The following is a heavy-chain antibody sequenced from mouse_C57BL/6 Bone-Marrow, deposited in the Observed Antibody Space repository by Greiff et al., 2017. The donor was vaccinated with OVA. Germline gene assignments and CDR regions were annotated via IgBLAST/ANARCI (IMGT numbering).Heavy chain of an antibody. CDR1: GFTFSDYY. V-gene: IGHV5-12*01. D-gene: IGHD2-5*01. CDR3: ARPAYYSNYDAMDY. CDR2: ISNGGGST. Sequence: VQLKESGGGLVQPGGSLKLSCAASGFTFSDYYMYWVRQTPEKRLEWVAYISNGGGSTYYPDTVKGRFTISRDNAKNTLYLQMSRLKSEDTAMYYCARPAYYSNYDAMDYWGQGTSVTVSS. J-gene: IGHJ4*01.